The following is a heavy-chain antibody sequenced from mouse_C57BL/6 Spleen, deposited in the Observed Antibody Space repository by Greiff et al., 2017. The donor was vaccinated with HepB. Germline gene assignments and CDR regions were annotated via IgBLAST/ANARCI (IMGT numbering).Heavy chain of an antibody. CDR2: INPSTGGT. Sequence: EVQLQQSGPELVKPGASVKISCKASGYSFTGYYMNWVKQSPEKSLEWIGEINPSTGGTTYNQKFKAKATLTVDKSSSTAYMQLKSLTSEDSAVYYCAGGYYYGNYGFAYWGQGTLVTVSA. V-gene: IGHV1-42*01. D-gene: IGHD2-1*01. CDR3: AGGYYYGNYGFAY. CDR1: GYSFTGYY. J-gene: IGHJ3*01.